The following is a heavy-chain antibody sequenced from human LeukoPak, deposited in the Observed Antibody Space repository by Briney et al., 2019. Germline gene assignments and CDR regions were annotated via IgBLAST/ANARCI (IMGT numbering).Heavy chain of an antibody. J-gene: IGHJ3*02. Sequence: ASVKVSCKASGYTFTGYYMHWVQQAPGQGLEWMGWINPNSGGTNYAQKFQGWVTMTRDTSISTAYMELSRLRSDDTAVYYCARADIVVGDDAFDIWGQGTMVTVSS. CDR1: GYTFTGYY. D-gene: IGHD2-15*01. CDR2: INPNSGGT. V-gene: IGHV1-2*04. CDR3: ARADIVVGDDAFDI.